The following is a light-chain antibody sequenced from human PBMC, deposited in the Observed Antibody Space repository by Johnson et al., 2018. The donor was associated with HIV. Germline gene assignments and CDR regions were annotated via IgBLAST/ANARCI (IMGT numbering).Light chain of an antibody. CDR2: ENN. CDR3: GTWDSSLSANV. J-gene: IGLJ1*01. Sequence: QLVLTQPPSMSAAPGQKVTISCSASSSNIGNNYVSWYQQLPGTAPKLLIYENNKRPSGIPDRFSGSKSGTSATLGITGLQTGDEADYYCGTWDSSLSANVFGTGTKVTVL. V-gene: IGLV1-51*02. CDR1: SSNIGNNY.